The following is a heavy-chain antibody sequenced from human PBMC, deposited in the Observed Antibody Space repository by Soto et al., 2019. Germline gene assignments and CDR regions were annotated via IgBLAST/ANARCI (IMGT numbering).Heavy chain of an antibody. CDR2: IYPGDSDT. CDR3: ARQDTAMAYYYFSGMAA. J-gene: IGHJ6*02. D-gene: IGHD5-18*01. Sequence: GESLKISCKGSGYSFTSYWIGWVRQMPGKGLEWMGIIYPGDSDTRYSPSFQGQVTISADKSISTAYLQWSSLKASDTAMYYCARQDTAMAYYYFSGMAAWGQGTPVTVP. V-gene: IGHV5-51*01. CDR1: GYSFTSYW.